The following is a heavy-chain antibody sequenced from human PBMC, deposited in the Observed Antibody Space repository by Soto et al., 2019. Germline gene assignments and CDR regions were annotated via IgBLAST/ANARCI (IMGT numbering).Heavy chain of an antibody. Sequence: SETLSLTCTVSGGSFSSSSYFWAWIRQPPGKGLEWIGSISYSGSTYYNPSLKSRVTISVDTSKNQFSLKLSSVTAADTAVYYCASTGRFAAIELWWFDPWGRGTLVTVSS. CDR3: ASTGRFAAIELWWFDP. J-gene: IGHJ5*02. V-gene: IGHV4-39*01. CDR1: GGSFSSSSYF. CDR2: ISYSGST. D-gene: IGHD2-2*01.